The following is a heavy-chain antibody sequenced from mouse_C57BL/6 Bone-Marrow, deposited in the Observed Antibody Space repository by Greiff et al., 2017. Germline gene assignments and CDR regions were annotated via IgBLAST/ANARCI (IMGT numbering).Heavy chain of an antibody. D-gene: IGHD2-4*01. CDR1: GFSLSTFGMG. J-gene: IGHJ3*01. V-gene: IGHV8-8*01. CDR2: IWWDDDK. CDR3: ARIGIYDYGVYGFAY. Sequence: QVTLKVSGPGILQPSQTLSLTCSFSGFSLSTFGMGVGWIRPPSGMGLEWLAHIWWDDDKYYNPALENRLSISTDTSKNQVFLKSANVDTEDTATYYCARIGIYDYGVYGFAYWGQGTLVTVSA.